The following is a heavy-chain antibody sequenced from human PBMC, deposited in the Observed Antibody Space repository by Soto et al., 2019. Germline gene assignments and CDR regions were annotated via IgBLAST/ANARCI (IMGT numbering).Heavy chain of an antibody. CDR1: GFTFNNHA. D-gene: IGHD6-19*01. CDR2: ISKSGGNT. J-gene: IGHJ4*02. Sequence: EVLLLESGGGLIQPGGSLRLSCAASGFTFNNHAMSWVRQAPGKGLEWVSGISKSGGNTYYADSVKGRFTISRDNAKNTLLLQMNSLRAEDTAIYYCAKDPRPGYGSGYHYFAYWGQGAQVTVSS. CDR3: AKDPRPGYGSGYHYFAY. V-gene: IGHV3-23*01.